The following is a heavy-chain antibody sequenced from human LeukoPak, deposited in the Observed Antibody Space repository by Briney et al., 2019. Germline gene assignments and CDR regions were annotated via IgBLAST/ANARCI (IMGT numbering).Heavy chain of an antibody. J-gene: IGHJ4*02. D-gene: IGHD1-14*01. V-gene: IGHV4-39*01. CDR3: ARHFDHPTAYFDS. Sequence: SETLSLTCTVTGGSISSGDYYWSRLPQPPGKGLEWIASIYSGGMTFYSPSLKSRLTISADTSRNHFSLRLSSVTAADTALYFCARHFDHPTAYFDSWGQGSLVTVSS. CDR2: IYSGGMT. CDR1: GGSISSGDYY.